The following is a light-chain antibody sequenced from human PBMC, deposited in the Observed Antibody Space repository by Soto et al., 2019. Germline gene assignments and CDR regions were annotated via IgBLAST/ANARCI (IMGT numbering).Light chain of an antibody. Sequence: EVVLTQSPGTLSLSPGGRATLSCRASQSVGNSFVAWYQQKPGQPPRLLIYDTSKRATGIPDRFSGSVSGTDFTLTISRLEPEDFAVYYCQQYGSSRTFGQGTKVDIK. CDR3: QQYGSSRT. CDR2: DTS. CDR1: QSVGNSF. V-gene: IGKV3-20*01. J-gene: IGKJ1*01.